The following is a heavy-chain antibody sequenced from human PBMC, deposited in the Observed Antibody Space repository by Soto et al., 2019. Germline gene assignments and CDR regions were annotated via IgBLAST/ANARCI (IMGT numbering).Heavy chain of an antibody. D-gene: IGHD2-15*01. J-gene: IGHJ4*02. CDR1: GFTFSSYA. V-gene: IGHV3-23*01. CDR3: AKDTARCSGGSCYSGPTDFDY. Sequence: GGSLRLSCAASGFTFSSYAMSWVRQAPGKGLEWVSAIGGSGGSTYYADSVKGRFTISRDNSKNTLYLQMNSLRAEDTAVYYCAKDTARCSGGSCYSGPTDFDYWGQGTLVTVSS. CDR2: IGGSGGST.